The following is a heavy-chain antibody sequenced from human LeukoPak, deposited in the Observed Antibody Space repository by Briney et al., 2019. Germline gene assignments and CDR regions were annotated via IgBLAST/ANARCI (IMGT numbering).Heavy chain of an antibody. D-gene: IGHD4-17*01. CDR3: AKDWYGDYAGPFDP. CDR2: ISGSGGST. CDR1: GFTFSSYA. Sequence: GGSLRLSCAASGFTFSSYAMSWVRQAPGKGLEWASAISGSGGSTYYADSVKGRFTISRDNSKNTLYLQMNSLRAEDTAVYYCAKDWYGDYAGPFDPWGQGTLVTVSS. V-gene: IGHV3-23*01. J-gene: IGHJ5*02.